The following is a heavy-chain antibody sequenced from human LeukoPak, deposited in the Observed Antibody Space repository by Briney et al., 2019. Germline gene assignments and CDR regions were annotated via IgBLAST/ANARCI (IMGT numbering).Heavy chain of an antibody. J-gene: IGHJ3*02. V-gene: IGHV3-53*01. CDR2: IYSGGST. CDR1: GFTFSSFA. D-gene: IGHD5-18*01. CDR3: ARDSGYSYGYGIDAFDI. Sequence: PGGSLRLSCAASGFTFSSFAMSWVRQAPGKGLEWVSVIYSGGSTYYADSVKGRFTISRDNSKNTLYLQMNSLRAEDTAVYYCARDSGYSYGYGIDAFDIWGQGTMVTVSS.